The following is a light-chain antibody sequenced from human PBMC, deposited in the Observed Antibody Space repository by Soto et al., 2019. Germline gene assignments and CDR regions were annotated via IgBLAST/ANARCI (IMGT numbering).Light chain of an antibody. J-gene: IGKJ1*01. Sequence: EIVMTQSPATLSVSPGDRATLSCRASQSVRTNLAWYQQKPGQAPRLLIYDASTRPSGVPARFSASGSGTEFTLTISSLQSADFAVYYCQQFNNWPQTFGQGTKVEIK. CDR3: QQFNNWPQT. CDR2: DAS. V-gene: IGKV3-15*01. CDR1: QSVRTN.